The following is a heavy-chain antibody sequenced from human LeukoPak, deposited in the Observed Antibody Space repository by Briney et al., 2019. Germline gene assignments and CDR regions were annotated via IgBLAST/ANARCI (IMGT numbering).Heavy chain of an antibody. CDR3: ARGPTIFGVVIRYYYMDV. CDR2: INHSGST. V-gene: IGHV4-34*01. D-gene: IGHD3-3*01. CDR1: GGSFSGYY. Sequence: PSETLSLTCAVYGGSFSGYYWSWIRQPPGKGLEWIGEINHSGSTNYNPSLKSRVTISVDTSKNQFSLKLSSVTAADTAVYYCARGPTIFGVVIRYYYMDVWGKGTTVTVSS. J-gene: IGHJ6*03.